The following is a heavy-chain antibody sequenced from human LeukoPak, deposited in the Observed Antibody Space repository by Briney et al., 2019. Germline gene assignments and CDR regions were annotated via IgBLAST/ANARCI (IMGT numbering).Heavy chain of an antibody. V-gene: IGHV4-34*01. D-gene: IGHD6-6*01. J-gene: IGHJ4*02. CDR1: GGSFSGYY. Sequence: SETLSLTCAVYGGSFSGYYWSWIRQPPGKGLEWVGEINHSGSTNYNPSLKSRVTISVDTSKNQFSLKLSSVTAADTAVYYCARGGDGSSPLYYWGQGTLVTVSS. CDR3: ARGGDGSSPLYY. CDR2: INHSGST.